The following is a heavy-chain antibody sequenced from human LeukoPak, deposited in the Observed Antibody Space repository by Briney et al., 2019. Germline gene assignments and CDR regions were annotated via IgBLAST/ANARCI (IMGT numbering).Heavy chain of an antibody. D-gene: IGHD3-3*01. CDR1: GGSVSSYY. CDR3: ARSDFWSGSSFDY. J-gene: IGHJ4*02. V-gene: IGHV4-4*07. CDR2: IYTSGST. Sequence: PSETLSLTCTVSGGSVSSYYCSWVRQHPGKGLEWIGRIYTSGSTNYNPSLQRRVTMSVDTPKNQFPLTPSSVTAADTAVYYCARSDFWSGSSFDYWGQGTLVTVSS.